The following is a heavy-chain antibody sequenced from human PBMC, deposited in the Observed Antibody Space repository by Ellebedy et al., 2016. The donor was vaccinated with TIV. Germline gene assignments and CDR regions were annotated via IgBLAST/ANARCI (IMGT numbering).Heavy chain of an antibody. CDR1: GFPFSTYA. J-gene: IGHJ4*02. CDR3: AKEQTNHYFDS. CDR2: LSYDGSNQ. D-gene: IGHD1-14*01. V-gene: IGHV3-30-3*01. Sequence: GESLKISCAASGFPFSTYAMHWVRQPPGQGLEWVAALSYDGSNQFYADSVKGRFTISRDNSKNTLYLQMNSLRADDAAVYYCAKEQTNHYFDSWGQGTLVTVSS.